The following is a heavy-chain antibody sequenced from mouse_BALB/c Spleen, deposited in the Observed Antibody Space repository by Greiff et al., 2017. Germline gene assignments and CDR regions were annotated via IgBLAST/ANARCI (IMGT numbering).Heavy chain of an antibody. D-gene: IGHD2-2*01. J-gene: IGHJ4*01. CDR1: GFSLTSYG. CDR2: IWSDGST. Sequence: VQLQQSGPDLVAPSQSLSITCTVSGFSLTSYGVHWVRQPPGKGLEWLVVIWSDGSTTYNSALKSRLSISKDNSKSQVFLKMNSLQTDDTAMYYCARHQGGYEGDYYAMDYWGQGTSVTVSS. V-gene: IGHV2-6-2*01. CDR3: ARHQGGYEGDYYAMDY.